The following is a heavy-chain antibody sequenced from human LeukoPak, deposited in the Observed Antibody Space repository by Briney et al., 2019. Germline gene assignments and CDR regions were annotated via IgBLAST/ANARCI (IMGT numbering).Heavy chain of an antibody. CDR3: ARHSGAGTGFVY. CDR1: GGSVSSGSYY. Sequence: MASETLSLTCTVSGGSVSSGSYYWSWIRQPPGKGLEWIGFVYYTGSTNYNPSLKSRVTMSVYTSKSQFSLKRSSVTAADTAVYYCARHSGAGTGFVYWGQGTLVTVSS. CDR2: VYYTGST. D-gene: IGHD6-19*01. V-gene: IGHV4-61*01. J-gene: IGHJ4*02.